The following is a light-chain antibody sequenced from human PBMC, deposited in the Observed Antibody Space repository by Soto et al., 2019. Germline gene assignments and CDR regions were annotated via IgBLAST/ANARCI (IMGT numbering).Light chain of an antibody. CDR3: HQYYSYST. CDR2: DAS. J-gene: IGKJ1*01. CDR1: QSISSW. V-gene: IGKV1-5*01. Sequence: DIQMTQSPSTLSASVGDRVTMTCRASQSISSWLAWYQQKPGKAPKLLIFDASSLESGIPSRFSGSGSGTDFTLTISSLQPDDFATYYCHQYYSYSTFGQGTNVEIK.